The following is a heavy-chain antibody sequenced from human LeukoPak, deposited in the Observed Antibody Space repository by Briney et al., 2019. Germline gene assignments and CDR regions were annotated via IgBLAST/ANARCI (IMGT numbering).Heavy chain of an antibody. CDR3: ARDLIYYDSSGYHNDAFDI. J-gene: IGHJ3*02. Sequence: SQTLSLTSTVSGGSISGYSRTWIRQPPGKELEWIGYIYYSGSTNYNTSLKSRVTISVDTSKNQFSLKLSSVTAADTAVYYCARDLIYYDSSGYHNDAFDIWGQGTMVTVSS. V-gene: IGHV4-59*01. CDR1: GGSISGYS. CDR2: IYYSGST. D-gene: IGHD3-22*01.